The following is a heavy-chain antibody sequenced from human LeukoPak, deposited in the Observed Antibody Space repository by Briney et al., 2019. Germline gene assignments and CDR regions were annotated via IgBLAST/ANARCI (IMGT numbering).Heavy chain of an antibody. Sequence: GGSLRLSCAASGFTLSPYAMSWVRQAPGKGLEWVSSISASGANTYYADAVKGRFTLSRDNSQNRLYLQMNSLRAEDTAVYYCAKGISAKGISVWFDTWGQGTLVTVSS. J-gene: IGHJ5*02. D-gene: IGHD2-15*01. V-gene: IGHV3-23*01. CDR1: GFTLSPYA. CDR2: ISASGANT. CDR3: AKGISAKGISVWFDT.